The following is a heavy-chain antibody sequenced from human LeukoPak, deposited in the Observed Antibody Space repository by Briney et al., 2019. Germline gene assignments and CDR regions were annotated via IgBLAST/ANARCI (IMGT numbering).Heavy chain of an antibody. CDR1: GFTFSSYS. CDR3: ARDTAARYYYYYYMDV. CDR2: ISSSSSYI. V-gene: IGHV3-21*01. J-gene: IGHJ6*03. D-gene: IGHD6-6*01. Sequence: PGGSLRLSCAASGFTFSSYSMNWVCQAPGKGLEWVSSISSSSSYIYYADSVKGRFTISRDNAKNSLYLQMNSLRAEDTAVYYCARDTAARYYYYYYMDVWGKGTTVTVSS.